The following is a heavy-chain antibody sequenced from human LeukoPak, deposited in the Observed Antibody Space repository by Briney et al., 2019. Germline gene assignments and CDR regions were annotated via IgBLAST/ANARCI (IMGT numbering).Heavy chain of an antibody. CDR1: GGTFSSYA. Sequence: SVKVSCKASGGTFSSYAISWVRQAPGQGLEWMGGIIPIFGTANYAQKFQGRVTITADESTSTAYMELSSLRSEDTAVYYCAREGGFPCSSTSCHDAFDIWGQGTMVTVSS. V-gene: IGHV1-69*13. CDR2: IIPIFGTA. J-gene: IGHJ3*02. CDR3: AREGGFPCSSTSCHDAFDI. D-gene: IGHD2-2*01.